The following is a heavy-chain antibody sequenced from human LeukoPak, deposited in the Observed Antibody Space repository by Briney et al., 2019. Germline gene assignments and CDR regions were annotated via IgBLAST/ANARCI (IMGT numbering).Heavy chain of an antibody. D-gene: IGHD3-22*01. CDR2: IYYSGST. CDR3: ARDDSSGYYGPYDY. J-gene: IGHJ4*02. V-gene: IGHV4-39*07. CDR1: GGSISSSSYY. Sequence: SETLSLTCTVSGGSISSSSYYWGWIRQHPGKGLEWIGSIYYSGSTYYNPSLKSRVTISVDTSKNQFSLKLSSVTAADTAVYYCARDDSSGYYGPYDYWGQGTLVTVSS.